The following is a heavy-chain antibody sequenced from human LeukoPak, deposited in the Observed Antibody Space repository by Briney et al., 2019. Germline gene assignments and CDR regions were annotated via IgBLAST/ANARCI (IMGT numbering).Heavy chain of an antibody. CDR3: TTRRQDGC. V-gene: IGHV3-15*01. D-gene: IGHD6-25*01. CDR1: GLTFSNSA. J-gene: IGHJ4*02. CDR2: IKSKIDGGTI. Sequence: SGGSLRLSRVASGLTFSNSATSWVRRAPGKGLEWVGRIKSKIDGGTIDYGAPVKGRFTISRDDSRNTLYLQMNSLKTEDTAVYYCTTRRQDGCWGQGTLVTVS.